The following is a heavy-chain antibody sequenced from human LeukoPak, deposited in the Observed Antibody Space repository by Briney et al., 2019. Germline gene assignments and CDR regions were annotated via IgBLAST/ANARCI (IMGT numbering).Heavy chain of an antibody. D-gene: IGHD4-17*01. V-gene: IGHV3-30*04. CDR1: GFTFISLA. CDR2: IAYEGSNK. J-gene: IGHJ6*02. Sequence: GGSLRLSCAASGFTFISLAMHGFRRAPGKGLGGVAFIAYEGSNKYYAASVKGRFTISRDNSKNTLYLQMNSLRAEDTAVYYCARDAYGDNIPLNYYYYGMDVWGQGTTVTVSS. CDR3: ARDAYGDNIPLNYYYYGMDV.